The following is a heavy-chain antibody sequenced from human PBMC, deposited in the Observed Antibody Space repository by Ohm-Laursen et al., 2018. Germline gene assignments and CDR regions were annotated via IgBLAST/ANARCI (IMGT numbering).Heavy chain of an antibody. CDR1: GFTFYDYA. D-gene: IGHD6-19*01. Sequence: SLRLSCAASGFTFYDYAMHWVRQAPGKSLEWVSGISWNSGSIGYADSVKGRFTISRDNAKNSLYLQMNSLRAEDTALYYCAKDNSSGWYELDYWGQGTLVTVSS. CDR2: ISWNSGSI. CDR3: AKDNSSGWYELDY. J-gene: IGHJ4*02. V-gene: IGHV3-9*01.